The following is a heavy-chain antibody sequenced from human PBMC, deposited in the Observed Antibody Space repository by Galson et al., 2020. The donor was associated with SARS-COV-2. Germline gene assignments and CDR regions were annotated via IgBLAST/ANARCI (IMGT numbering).Heavy chain of an antibody. CDR1: ETTISSYA. CDR3: ANVRNCGTGRDYNSPVAVDI. D-gene: IGHD3-10*01. CDR2: IYSGGST. J-gene: IGHJ3*02. V-gene: IGHV3-23*03. Sequence: ESQKTSCASSETTISSYALSWLRQPPEKVLGWVSVIYSGGSTNYADSVKGRFTISRDNSKNTLYMQMNSLRAEDTAAYYCANVRNCGTGRDYNSPVAVDIWCQGGMVIFS.